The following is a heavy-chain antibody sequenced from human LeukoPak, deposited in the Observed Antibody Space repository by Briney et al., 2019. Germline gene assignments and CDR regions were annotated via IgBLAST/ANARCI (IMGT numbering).Heavy chain of an antibody. J-gene: IGHJ4*02. D-gene: IGHD3-22*01. CDR1: GFTVSSYY. V-gene: IGHV3-53*01. Sequence: GGSLRLSCAASGFTVSSYYMSWVRQAPGKGLEWVSVLYSGGSTYYADSAKGRFTISRDNSKNTLYLQMNSLRAEDTAVYYCARDLDYYDSTAEYYFDYWGQGTLVTVSS. CDR3: ARDLDYYDSTAEYYFDY. CDR2: LYSGGST.